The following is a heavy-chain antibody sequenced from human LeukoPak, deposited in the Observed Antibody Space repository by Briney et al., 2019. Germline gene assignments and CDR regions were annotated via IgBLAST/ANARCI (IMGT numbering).Heavy chain of an antibody. V-gene: IGHV4-59*08. CDR1: GGSISSYY. D-gene: IGHD4-23*01. CDR3: ARHISDYGGSPHRAFDI. CDR2: IYYSGNT. Sequence: PSETLSLTCTVSGGSISSYYWSRIRQPPGKGLEWIGYIYYSGNTNYNPSLKSRVTISVDTSKNQFSLKLSSVTAADTAVYFCARHISDYGGSPHRAFDIWGQGTMVTVSS. J-gene: IGHJ3*02.